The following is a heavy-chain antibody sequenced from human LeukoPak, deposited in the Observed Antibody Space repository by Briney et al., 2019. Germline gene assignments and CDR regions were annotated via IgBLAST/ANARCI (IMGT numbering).Heavy chain of an antibody. CDR2: IYYSGST. J-gene: IGHJ4*02. CDR3: ARGSGDGYTFRHVDY. Sequence: SETLSLTCTVSGGSISSYYWSWIRQPPGKGLEWIGYIYYSGSTNYNPSLKSRVTISVDTSKNQFSLKLSSVTAADTAVYYCARGSGDGYTFRHVDYWGQGILVTVSS. V-gene: IGHV4-59*01. D-gene: IGHD5-24*01. CDR1: GGSISSYY.